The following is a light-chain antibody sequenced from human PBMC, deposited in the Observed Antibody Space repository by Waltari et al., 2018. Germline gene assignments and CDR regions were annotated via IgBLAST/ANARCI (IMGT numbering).Light chain of an antibody. J-gene: IGLJ3*02. CDR3: SSYTTTSSWV. CDR2: DVG. Sequence: YQQEPGRAPKLIVYDVGQRPSGVSNRFSGSKSGNTASLTISGVQAEDEADYYCSSYTTTSSWVFGGGTKLTVL. V-gene: IGLV2-14*04.